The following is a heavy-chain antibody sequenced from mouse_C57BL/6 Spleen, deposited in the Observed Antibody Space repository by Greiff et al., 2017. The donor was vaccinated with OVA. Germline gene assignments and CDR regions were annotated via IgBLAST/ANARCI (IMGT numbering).Heavy chain of an antibody. CDR3: ARTAAAQATHFDY. V-gene: IGHV1-69*01. Sequence: VQLQQSGAELVMPGASVKLSCKASGYTFTSYWMHWVKQRPGQGLEWIGEIDPSDSYTNYNQKFKGKSTLTVDKSSSTAYMQLSSLTSEDSAVYYSARTAAAQATHFDYWGQGTTLTVSS. CDR1: GYTFTSYW. CDR2: IDPSDSYT. J-gene: IGHJ2*01. D-gene: IGHD3-2*02.